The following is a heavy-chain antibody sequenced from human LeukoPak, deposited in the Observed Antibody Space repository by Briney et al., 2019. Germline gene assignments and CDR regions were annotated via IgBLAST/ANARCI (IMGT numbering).Heavy chain of an antibody. CDR2: ISYDGSRE. CDR3: AKSYCSSTSCYGAFDI. J-gene: IGHJ3*02. D-gene: IGHD2-2*01. Sequence: GGSLRLSCAASGFTFSSFGMHWVRQAPGKGLEWVAVISYDGSREYYADSVKGRFTISRGNSKNTLYLQMNGLRAEDTAVYYCAKSYCSSTSCYGAFDIWGQGTMVTVSS. CDR1: GFTFSSFG. V-gene: IGHV3-30*18.